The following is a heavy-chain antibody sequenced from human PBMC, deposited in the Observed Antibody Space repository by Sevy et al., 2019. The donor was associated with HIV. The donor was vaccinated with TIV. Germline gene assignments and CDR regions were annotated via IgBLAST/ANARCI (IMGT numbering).Heavy chain of an antibody. V-gene: IGHV3-30-3*01. J-gene: IGHJ4*02. CDR2: ISYDGNNK. CDR1: GFIFSTYS. D-gene: IGHD6-13*01. Sequence: GGSLRLSCAASGFIFSTYSMHWVRQAPGKGLEWVAAISYDGNNKYYADSVKGRFTISRDNSKNTLFLQVNSLRPEDTAVYYCARGYSSWFGTVHYWGQGTLVTVSS. CDR3: ARGYSSWFGTVHY.